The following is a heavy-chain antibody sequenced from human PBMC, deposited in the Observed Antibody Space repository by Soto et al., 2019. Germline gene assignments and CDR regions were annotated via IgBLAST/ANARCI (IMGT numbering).Heavy chain of an antibody. D-gene: IGHD2-15*01. V-gene: IGHV1-69*02. CDR1: GGTFSSYS. J-gene: IGHJ3*02. CDR2: IIPILGIA. CDR3: ARYCSGGSCYGDDAFDI. Sequence: GASVKVSCKASGGTFSSYSISWVRQAPGQGLEWMGRIIPILGIANYAQKFQGRVTITADKSTSTAYMELSSLRSEDTAVYYCARYCSGGSCYGDDAFDIWGQGTMVTVS.